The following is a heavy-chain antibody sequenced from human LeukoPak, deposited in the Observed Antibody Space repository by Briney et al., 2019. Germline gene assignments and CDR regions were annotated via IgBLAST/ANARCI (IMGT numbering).Heavy chain of an antibody. CDR2: ISGSGGNT. V-gene: IGHV3-23*01. Sequence: GGSLRLSCAASRFTFSDYYMSWVRQAPGKGLEWVSTISGSGGNTYYADSVKGRFTISRDNSKNTLYLQMNSLRAEDTAVYYCAKQVGWYVDYWGQGTLVTVSS. CDR1: RFTFSDYY. CDR3: AKQVGWYVDY. J-gene: IGHJ4*02. D-gene: IGHD6-19*01.